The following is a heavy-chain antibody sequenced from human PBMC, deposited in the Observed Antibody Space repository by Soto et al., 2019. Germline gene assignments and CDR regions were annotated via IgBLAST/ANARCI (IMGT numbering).Heavy chain of an antibody. CDR2: IYYSAST. CDR1: GGSISSSSNS. Sequence: SETLSLTCSVSGGSISSSSNSWGWIRQPPGKGLEWIGSIYYSASTYYNPSLKSRVTISVDTSKNQFSLKLSSVTAADTAVYYCARHQEDYGDYFDYWGQGTLVTVSS. J-gene: IGHJ4*02. V-gene: IGHV4-39*01. CDR3: ARHQEDYGDYFDY. D-gene: IGHD4-17*01.